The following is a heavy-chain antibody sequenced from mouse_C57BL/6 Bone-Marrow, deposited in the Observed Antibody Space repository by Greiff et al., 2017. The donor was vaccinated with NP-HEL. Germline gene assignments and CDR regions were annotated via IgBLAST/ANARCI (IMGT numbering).Heavy chain of an antibody. J-gene: IGHJ4*01. CDR1: GYTFTDYY. Sequence: EVQLQQSGPVLVKPGASVKMSCKASGYTFTDYYMNWVKQSHGKSLEWIGVINPYNGGTSYNQKFKGKATLTVDKSSSTAYMELNSLTSEDSAVYFCERSGDYDEGDYYAMDYWGQGTSVTVSS. CDR2: INPYNGGT. CDR3: ERSGDYDEGDYYAMDY. D-gene: IGHD2-4*01. V-gene: IGHV1-19*01.